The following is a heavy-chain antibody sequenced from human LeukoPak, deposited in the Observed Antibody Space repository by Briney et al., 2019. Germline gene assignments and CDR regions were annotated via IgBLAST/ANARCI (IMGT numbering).Heavy chain of an antibody. CDR1: GFSFSTYS. D-gene: IGHD2-2*01. Sequence: GRSLRLSCAASGFSFSTYSMNWIRQAPGNGLEWVSYISSSSSTVYYADSVKGRFTISRDNAKSSLYLQMNSLRAEDTAVYYCARDRGYCSSTTCRLYYFDYWGQGTLVPSPQ. CDR3: ARDRGYCSSTTCRLYYFDY. J-gene: IGHJ4*02. CDR2: ISSSSSTV. V-gene: IGHV3-48*01.